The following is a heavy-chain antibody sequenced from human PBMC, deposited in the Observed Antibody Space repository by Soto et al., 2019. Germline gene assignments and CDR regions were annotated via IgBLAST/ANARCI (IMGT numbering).Heavy chain of an antibody. CDR3: VRDLLGSGGHFDY. V-gene: IGHV3-33*01. CDR2: IWYDGSNT. D-gene: IGHD7-27*01. J-gene: IGHJ4*02. Sequence: LRLSCAASGFIFSSFGMHWVRQAPGKGLEWVAHIWYDGSNTYYADSVKGRFTISRDNSRNTLYLQMNSLRAEDTAVYHCVRDLLGSGGHFDYWGQGTPVTVSS. CDR1: GFIFSSFG.